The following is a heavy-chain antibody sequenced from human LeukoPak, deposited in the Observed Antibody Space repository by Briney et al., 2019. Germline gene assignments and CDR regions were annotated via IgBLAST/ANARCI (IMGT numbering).Heavy chain of an antibody. Sequence: PSETLSLTCTVSGVSISSFCWSWIRHPATKGLEWIGRVCNSGNTNYNPSLRSRVIMSIDTSKNQLSLDLSSVTAADTAVYHCARGEAVPAAMGDLFDYWGQGTLVTVSS. V-gene: IGHV4-4*07. CDR2: VCNSGNT. J-gene: IGHJ4*02. CDR1: GVSISSFC. D-gene: IGHD2-2*01. CDR3: ARGEAVPAAMGDLFDY.